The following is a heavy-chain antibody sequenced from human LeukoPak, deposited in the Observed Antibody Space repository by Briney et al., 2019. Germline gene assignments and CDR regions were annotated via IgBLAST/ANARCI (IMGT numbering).Heavy chain of an antibody. J-gene: IGHJ4*02. V-gene: IGHV3-9*01. Sequence: GRSLRLSCAASGFTFDDYAMHWVRQAPGKGLEWVSGISWNSGSIGYADSVKGRFTISRDNAKNSLYLQMNSLRAEDTALYYCAKAFPYYYDSSGHFDYWGQGTLVTVSS. CDR1: GFTFDDYA. D-gene: IGHD3-22*01. CDR3: AKAFPYYYDSSGHFDY. CDR2: ISWNSGSI.